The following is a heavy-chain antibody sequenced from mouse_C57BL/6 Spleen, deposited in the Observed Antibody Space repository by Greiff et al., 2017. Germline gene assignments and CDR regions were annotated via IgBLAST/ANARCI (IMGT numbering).Heavy chain of an antibody. CDR1: GYTFTSYD. CDR3: ARGSSGGYYAMDY. Sequence: VKLVESGPELVKPGASVKLSCKASGYTFTSYDINWVKQRPGQGLEWIGWIYPRDGSTKYNEKFKGKATLTVDTSSSTAYMELHSLTSEDSAVYFCARGSSGGYYAMDYWGQGTSVTVSS. V-gene: IGHV1-85*01. D-gene: IGHD3-2*02. J-gene: IGHJ4*01. CDR2: IYPRDGST.